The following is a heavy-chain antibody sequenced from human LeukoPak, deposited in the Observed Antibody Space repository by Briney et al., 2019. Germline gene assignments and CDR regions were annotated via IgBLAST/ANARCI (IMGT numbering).Heavy chain of an antibody. Sequence: GGSLRLSCAASGFTVSSNYMSWVRQAPGKGLEWVSVIYSGGSTYYADSVKGRFTISRGNSKNTLYLQMNSLRAEDTAVYYCARVDHGGMLDYWGQGTLVTVSS. CDR2: IYSGGST. V-gene: IGHV3-53*01. J-gene: IGHJ4*02. CDR1: GFTVSSNY. CDR3: ARVDHGGMLDY. D-gene: IGHD3-16*01.